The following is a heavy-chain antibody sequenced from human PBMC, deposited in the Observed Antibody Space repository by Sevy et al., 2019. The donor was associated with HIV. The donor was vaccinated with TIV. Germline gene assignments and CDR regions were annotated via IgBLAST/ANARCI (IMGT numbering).Heavy chain of an antibody. V-gene: IGHV3-23*01. Sequence: GGSLRLSCAASGFTFSSYAMSWVRQAPGKGLEWVSAISGSGGSTYYADSVKGRFTISRDNSKNTLYLQMNSLRAEDTAVYYCAKDVPPSSSSGWWRGMAQHWGQGTLVTVSS. CDR2: ISGSGGST. CDR1: GFTFSSYA. CDR3: AKDVPPSSSSGWWRGMAQH. D-gene: IGHD6-19*01. J-gene: IGHJ1*01.